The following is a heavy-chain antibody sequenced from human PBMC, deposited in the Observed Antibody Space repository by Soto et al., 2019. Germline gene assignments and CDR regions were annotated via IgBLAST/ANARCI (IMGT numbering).Heavy chain of an antibody. J-gene: IGHJ4*02. CDR1: GFNFDNYY. CDR3: ARDTTGILVY. D-gene: IGHD1-1*01. CDR2: IKKDGSGS. V-gene: IGHV3-7*01. Sequence: PGGSLRLSCAASGFNFDNYYMAWVRQAPGKGLEWVANIKKDGSGSNYVDSLKGRFTISRDNAKNSLYLQMNNLRAEDSGVYFCARDTTGILVYWGQGTLVTVSS.